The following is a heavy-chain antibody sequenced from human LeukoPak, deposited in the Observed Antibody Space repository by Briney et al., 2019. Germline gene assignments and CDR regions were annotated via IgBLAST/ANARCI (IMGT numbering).Heavy chain of an antibody. J-gene: IGHJ4*02. CDR1: GGSFSGYY. CDR2: INHSGST. CDR3: ATYSSGYFDY. D-gene: IGHD3-22*01. V-gene: IGHV4-34*01. Sequence: SETLSLTCAVYGGSFSGYYWSWIRQPPGKGLEWIGEINHSGSTNYNPSLKSRVTISVDTSKNQFSLKLSSVTAADTAVYYCATYSSGYFDYWGQGTLVTVSS.